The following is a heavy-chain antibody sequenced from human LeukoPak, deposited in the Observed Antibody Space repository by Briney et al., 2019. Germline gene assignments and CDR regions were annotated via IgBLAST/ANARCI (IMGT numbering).Heavy chain of an antibody. CDR3: ARHSSTRDSRGWYTDFDY. V-gene: IGHV4-59*08. J-gene: IGHJ4*02. Sequence: SETLSLPCTVSGGSISSNYWSWIRQPPGKGLEWITYIYYSGSTKYNPSLKSRVTISIDTSKNQFSLKLSSVTAADTAVYYCARHSSTRDSRGWYTDFDYWGQGTQVTVSS. CDR1: GGSISSNY. CDR2: IYYSGST. D-gene: IGHD6-19*01.